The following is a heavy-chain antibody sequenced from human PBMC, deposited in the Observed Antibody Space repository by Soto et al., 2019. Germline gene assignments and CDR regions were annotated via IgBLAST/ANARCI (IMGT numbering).Heavy chain of an antibody. CDR1: GYTFTSYA. D-gene: IGHD2-21*02. V-gene: IGHV1-3*05. Sequence: QVQLVQSGAEEKKPGASVKVSCKASGYTFTSYAMHWVRQAPGQRLEWMGWINAGNGNTKYSQKFQGRVTITRDTSASTAYMELSRLSSADTAVYYCATTIVVVTALDYWGPATVVTVSS. CDR2: INAGNGNT. CDR3: ATTIVVVTALDY. J-gene: IGHJ4*02.